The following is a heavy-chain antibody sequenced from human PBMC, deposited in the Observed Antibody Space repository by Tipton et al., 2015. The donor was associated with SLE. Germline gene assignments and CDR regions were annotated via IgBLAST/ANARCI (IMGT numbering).Heavy chain of an antibody. CDR2: INHTGYI. V-gene: IGHV4-34*01. D-gene: IGHD2-2*01. J-gene: IGHJ6*02. Sequence: TLSLTCAVYGGSFSGYYWSWIRQPPGKGLEWIGEINHTGYINYNPSLKSRLNISLDTSKNQFSLNLRSVTAADTAVYYCARGEMVVIPRQIRYFYGMDVWGQGTTVAVSS. CDR1: GGSFSGYY. CDR3: ARGEMVVIPRQIRYFYGMDV.